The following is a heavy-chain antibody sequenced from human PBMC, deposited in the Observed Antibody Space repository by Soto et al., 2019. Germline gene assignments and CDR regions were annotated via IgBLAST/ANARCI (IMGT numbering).Heavy chain of an antibody. CDR2: IYHSGST. Sequence: QVQLQESGPGLVKPSGTLSLTCAVSGGSIRSSNWWTWVRQPPGKGLEWIGEIYHSGSTNYNPSLKSRVTISVDKPKTQFSLKLRSVTAADTAVYYCARDLRNGTDFWGQGTLVTVSS. J-gene: IGHJ4*02. CDR3: ARDLRNGTDF. D-gene: IGHD2-8*01. CDR1: GGSIRSSNW. V-gene: IGHV4-4*02.